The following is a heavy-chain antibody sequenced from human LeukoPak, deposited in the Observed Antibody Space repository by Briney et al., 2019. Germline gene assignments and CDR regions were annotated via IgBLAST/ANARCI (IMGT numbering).Heavy chain of an antibody. CDR2: ISGSGDTT. V-gene: IGHV3-23*01. D-gene: IGHD1-26*01. CDR1: GFTFSTSA. Sequence: GGSLRLSCAASGFTFSTSAMSWVRQVPGQGLEWVSSISGSGDTTYKADSVRGRFTISRDNSKNTLYLQMNSLRAEDTAVYYCAKAIVGTFEGFDYWGQGTLVTVSS. CDR3: AKAIVGTFEGFDY. J-gene: IGHJ4*02.